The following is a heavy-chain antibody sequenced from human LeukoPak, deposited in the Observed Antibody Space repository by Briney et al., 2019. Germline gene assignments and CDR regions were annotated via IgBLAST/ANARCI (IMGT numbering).Heavy chain of an antibody. CDR1: GFTFSSYA. Sequence: GGSLRLSCAASGFTFSSYAMHWVRQAPGKGLEYVSAISSNGGSTYYADSVKGRFTISRDSSKNTLYLQMGSLRAEDMAVYYCARSSMVRGVIILDYWGQGTLVTASS. CDR2: ISSNGGST. J-gene: IGHJ4*02. V-gene: IGHV3-64*02. D-gene: IGHD3-10*01. CDR3: ARSSMVRGVIILDY.